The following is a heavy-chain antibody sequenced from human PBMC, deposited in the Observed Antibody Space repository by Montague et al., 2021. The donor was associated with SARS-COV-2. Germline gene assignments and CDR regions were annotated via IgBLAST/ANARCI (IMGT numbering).Heavy chain of an antibody. D-gene: IGHD2-2*01. J-gene: IGHJ6*02. V-gene: IGHV4-4*07. CDR3: ARDSRTSGGCYWYHSLDV. Sequence: SETLSLTCGVSGGSIHSYYWSWIRQPAGKGLEWIGRIYTSGRTNHSPSLKSRVTISVDTSRNHLSLKLTSVTAADTAVYYCARDSRTSGGCYWYHSLDVWGQGTTVIVSS. CDR1: GGSIHSYY. CDR2: IYTSGRT.